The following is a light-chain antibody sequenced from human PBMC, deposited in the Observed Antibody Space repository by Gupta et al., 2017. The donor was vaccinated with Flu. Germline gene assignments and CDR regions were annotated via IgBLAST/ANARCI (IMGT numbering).Light chain of an antibody. CDR2: LGS. CDR3: MKALQTGSS. CDR1: QSLLHSNGYNY. J-gene: IGKJ2*04. V-gene: IGKV2-28*01. Sequence: DIVMTQSPLSLPVTPGEPASISCRSSQSLLHSNGYNYLDWYLQKPGQSPQLLIYLGSNRASGVPDRFSGSGSGTDVTLKISRVEAEDVGVYYCMKALQTGSSFGQGTKLEIK.